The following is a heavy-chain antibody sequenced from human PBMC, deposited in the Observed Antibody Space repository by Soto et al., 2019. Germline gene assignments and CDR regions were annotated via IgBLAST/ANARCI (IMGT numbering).Heavy chain of an antibody. CDR2: ISSSGSTI. D-gene: IGHD6-6*01. CDR3: ARAARPGHYYYYHIEV. J-gene: IGHJ6*03. CDR1: GFTFSDYY. Sequence: SLRLSCAASGFTFSDYYMSWIRQAPGKGLEWVSYISSSGSTIYYADSVKGRFTISRDNAKNSLYLQMNSLRAEDTAVYYCARAARPGHYYYYHIEVWGQGTPVTVPS. V-gene: IGHV3-11*01.